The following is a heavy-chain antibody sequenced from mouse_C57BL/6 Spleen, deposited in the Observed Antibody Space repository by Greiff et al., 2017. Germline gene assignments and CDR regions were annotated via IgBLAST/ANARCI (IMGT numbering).Heavy chain of an antibody. CDR3: ARSRLGLAWFAY. D-gene: IGHD4-1*01. CDR2: INPNNGGT. J-gene: IGHJ3*01. V-gene: IGHV1-18*01. CDR1: GYTFTDYN. Sequence: EVQLQESGPELVKPGASVKIPCKASGYTFTDYNMDWVKQSHGKSLEWIGDINPNNGGTIYNQKFMGKATLTVDKSSSTAYMELRSLTSEDTAVYYCARSRLGLAWFAYWGQGTLVTVSA.